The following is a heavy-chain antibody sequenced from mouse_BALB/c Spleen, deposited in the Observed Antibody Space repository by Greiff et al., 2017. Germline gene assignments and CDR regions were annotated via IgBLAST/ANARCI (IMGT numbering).Heavy chain of an antibody. D-gene: IGHD1-2*01. Sequence: DVKLVESGGGLVKPGGSLKLSCAASGFAFSSYDMSWVRQTPEKRLEWVAYISSGGGSTYYPDTVKGRFTISRDNAKNTLYLQMSSLKSEDTAMYYCARPTATGAWFAYWGQGTLVTVSA. CDR2: ISSGGGST. J-gene: IGHJ3*01. CDR1: GFAFSSYD. CDR3: ARPTATGAWFAY. V-gene: IGHV5-12-1*01.